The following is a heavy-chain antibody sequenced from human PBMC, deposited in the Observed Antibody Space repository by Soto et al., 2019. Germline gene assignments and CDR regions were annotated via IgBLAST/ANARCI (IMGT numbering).Heavy chain of an antibody. CDR1: GFTFSSYG. CDR3: AKELSVAGSDY. CDR2: ISYDGSNK. J-gene: IGHJ4*02. D-gene: IGHD6-19*01. Sequence: SGGSLRLSCAASGFTFSSYGMHWVRQAPGKGLEWVAVISYDGSNKYYADTVKGRFTISRDNSKNTLYLQMNSLRAEDTAVYYCAKELSVAGSDYWGQGTLVTVSS. V-gene: IGHV3-30*18.